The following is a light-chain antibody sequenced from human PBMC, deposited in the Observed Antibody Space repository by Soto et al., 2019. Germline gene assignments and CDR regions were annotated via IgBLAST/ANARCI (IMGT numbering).Light chain of an antibody. CDR1: PSVSSD. CDR2: GAS. CDR3: QQRSNWPPI. J-gene: IGKJ5*01. Sequence: EIVMTQSPATLSVSPGERATLSFRASPSVSSDLAWYQQKPGPAPRLLIFGASTRATGFPARFRGSGPRTEFTLTITPLQSEDFAVYYCQQRSNWPPIFGQGTRLEIK. V-gene: IGKV3-15*01.